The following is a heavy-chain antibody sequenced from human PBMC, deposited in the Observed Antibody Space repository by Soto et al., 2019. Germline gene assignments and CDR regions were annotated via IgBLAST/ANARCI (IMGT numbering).Heavy chain of an antibody. CDR3: ARRVWDSYYAIDV. V-gene: IGHV3-30*09. J-gene: IGHJ6*02. CDR1: GFKYTDFA. D-gene: IGHD3-22*01. CDR2: ISYDGSDK. Sequence: VQLVESGGGEVQPGRSLRLSCAASGFKYTDFALHWVRQAPGKGLEWVAIISYDGSDKYYADSVKGRFVISRDNPKNTLYLEMNSLRLEDTAVYFCARRVWDSYYAIDVWGQGTTVTVFS.